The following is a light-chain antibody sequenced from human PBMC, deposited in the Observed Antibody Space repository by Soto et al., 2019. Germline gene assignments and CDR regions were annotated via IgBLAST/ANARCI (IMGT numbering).Light chain of an antibody. CDR3: QEFHCYSRT. Sequence: DIQMTQSPSTLSASVGDTVIITCRASQSISSWLAWYQQKPGKAPRLLIYKASTLKNGVPSRFSGSGSGTEFTPTISSLQPDDFATYFCQEFHCYSRTFGQGTKVEVE. CDR1: QSISSW. J-gene: IGKJ1*01. V-gene: IGKV1-5*03. CDR2: KAS.